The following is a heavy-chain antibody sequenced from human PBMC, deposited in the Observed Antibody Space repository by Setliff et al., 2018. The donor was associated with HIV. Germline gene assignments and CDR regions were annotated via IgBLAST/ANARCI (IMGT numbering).Heavy chain of an antibody. J-gene: IGHJ4*02. CDR3: ARGSFIGDYYYFDY. Sequence: KPSETLSLTCTVSGGSISTYFWTWIRQPPGKGLEWIGYIYTSGSTNYNPSLKSRVTISVDTSKNQFSLKLSSVTAADTAVYYCARGSFIGDYYYFDYWGQGTPVTVSS. CDR1: GGSISTYF. D-gene: IGHD3-10*01. V-gene: IGHV4-4*08. CDR2: IYTSGST.